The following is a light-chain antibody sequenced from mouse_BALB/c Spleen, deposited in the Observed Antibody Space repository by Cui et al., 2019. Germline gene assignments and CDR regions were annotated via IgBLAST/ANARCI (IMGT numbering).Light chain of an antibody. CDR3: LQYDEFPLT. CDR1: QDINSY. V-gene: IGKV14-111*01. J-gene: IGKJ5*01. CDR2: RAN. Sequence: DITMTQSPSSMYASLGERVTITCKASQDINSYLSWCQQKPGKAPKTLIDRANRLVDGVPSRFSGSGSGQDYSLTISSLEYEDMGIYYCLQYDEFPLTFGAGTKLELK.